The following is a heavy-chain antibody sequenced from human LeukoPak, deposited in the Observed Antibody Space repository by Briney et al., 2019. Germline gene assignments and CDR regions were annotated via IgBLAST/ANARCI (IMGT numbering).Heavy chain of an antibody. V-gene: IGHV4-34*01. Sequence: SETLSLTFTVSGGSFNLYSCTWIRQPPGKGLEWIAEIGHGGSINFNPSLKSRVTVSLDTSKNQFSLSLSSVTAADTAVYYCASRETFYFYYMDVWCNGTTVTVSS. D-gene: IGHD1-26*01. CDR1: GGSFNLYS. CDR3: ASRETFYFYYMDV. CDR2: IGHGGSI. J-gene: IGHJ6*03.